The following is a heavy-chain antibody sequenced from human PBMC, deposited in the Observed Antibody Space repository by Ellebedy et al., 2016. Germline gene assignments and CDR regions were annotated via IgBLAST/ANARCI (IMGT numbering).Heavy chain of an antibody. Sequence: GESLKISXAASGLSVSSNDMSWVRQAPGKGLELVSLIYGGGDSYYADSVKGRFTISRDNSKKTVYLQMSGLGVEDTAVYYCVTRHNGAFDLWGQGTMVTVSS. CDR1: GLSVSSND. CDR3: VTRHNGAFDL. J-gene: IGHJ3*01. D-gene: IGHD2-8*01. CDR2: IYGGGDS. V-gene: IGHV3-53*01.